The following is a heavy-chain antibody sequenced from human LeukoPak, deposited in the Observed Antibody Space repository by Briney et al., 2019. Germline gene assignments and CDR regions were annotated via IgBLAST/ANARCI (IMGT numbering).Heavy chain of an antibody. CDR2: ISYDGSNK. J-gene: IGHJ5*02. V-gene: IGHV3-30*18. D-gene: IGHD6-13*01. Sequence: GGSLRLSCSASGFTFSSYGMHWVRQAPGKRLEWVAVISYDGSNKYYADSVKGRFTISRDNSRNTLYLQMNSLRAEDTAVYYCAKGPTPYSSSWYYDWFDPWGQGTLVTVSS. CDR3: AKGPTPYSSSWYYDWFDP. CDR1: GFTFSSYG.